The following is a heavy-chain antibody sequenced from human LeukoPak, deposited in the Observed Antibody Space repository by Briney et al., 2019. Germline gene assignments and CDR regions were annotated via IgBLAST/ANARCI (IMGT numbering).Heavy chain of an antibody. Sequence: SVKVSCKASGYTFTSYDINWVRQATGQGLEWMGWMNPNSGNTGYAQKFQGRVTMTRNTSISTAYMELSSLRSEDTAVYYCARSAYYDFWSGYYASYYGMDVWGQGTTVTVSS. CDR2: MNPNSGNT. J-gene: IGHJ6*02. D-gene: IGHD3-3*01. CDR3: ARSAYYDFWSGYYASYYGMDV. CDR1: GYTFTSYD. V-gene: IGHV1-8*01.